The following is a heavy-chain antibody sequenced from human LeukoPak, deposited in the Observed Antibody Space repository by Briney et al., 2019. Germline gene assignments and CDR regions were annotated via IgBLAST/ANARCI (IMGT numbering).Heavy chain of an antibody. D-gene: IGHD2-21*02. V-gene: IGHV3-30*02. CDR2: IRYDGSNK. CDR3: AKRDCGGDCYFSYYYYMDV. J-gene: IGHJ6*03. CDR1: GFTFSSYG. Sequence: GGSLRLSCAASGFTFSSYGMHWVRQAPGKGLEWVAFIRYDGSNKYYADSVKGRFTISRDNSKNTLYLQMNSLRAEDTAVYYCAKRDCGGDCYFSYYYYMDVWGKGTTVTISS.